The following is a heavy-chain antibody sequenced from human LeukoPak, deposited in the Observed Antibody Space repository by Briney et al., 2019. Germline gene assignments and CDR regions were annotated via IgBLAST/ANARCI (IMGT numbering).Heavy chain of an antibody. CDR1: GGTFSSYA. D-gene: IGHD3-9*01. V-gene: IGHV1-69*13. CDR3: ARGGYYDILTGYYLLGVDY. Sequence: ASVKVSCKASGGTFSSYAISWVRQAPGQGLEWMGGLIPIFGTANYAQKFQGRVTITADESTSTAYMELSSLRSEDTAVYYCARGGYYDILTGYYLLGVDYWGQGTLVTVSS. J-gene: IGHJ4*02. CDR2: LIPIFGTA.